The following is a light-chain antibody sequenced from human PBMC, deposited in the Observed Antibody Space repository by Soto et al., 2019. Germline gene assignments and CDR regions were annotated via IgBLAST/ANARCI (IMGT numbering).Light chain of an antibody. CDR3: QQYNNWPLT. J-gene: IGKJ4*01. Sequence: EMATTQSPATLSVSPGERATLSCRASQSVNSNLAWYQQKPGQAPRLLIYGASTRATGIPARFSGSGSGTEFTVTLSSLQSEDFAVYYCQQYNNWPLTFGGGTKVEIK. V-gene: IGKV3-15*01. CDR2: GAS. CDR1: QSVNSN.